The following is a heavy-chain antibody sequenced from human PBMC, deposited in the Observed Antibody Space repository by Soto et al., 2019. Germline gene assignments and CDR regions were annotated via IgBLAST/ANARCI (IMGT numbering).Heavy chain of an antibody. J-gene: IGHJ6*03. CDR2: ISTQNGNT. V-gene: IGHV1-18*04. CDR1: GYTFTDYG. Sequence: QAQLVQSGGELKKSGASVKVSCKASGYTFTDYGVSWVRQAPGQGLEWMGWISTQNGNTNFAQRFQGRVTLTTDTSMSTASMELRSLRFDDTAVYYCARMTPVANSPYYMDVWGKGTTVTVSS. D-gene: IGHD6-19*01. CDR3: ARMTPVANSPYYMDV.